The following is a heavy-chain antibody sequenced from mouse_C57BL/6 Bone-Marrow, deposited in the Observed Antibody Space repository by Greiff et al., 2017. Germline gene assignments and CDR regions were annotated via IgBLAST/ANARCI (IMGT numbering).Heavy chain of an antibody. CDR1: GYAFTNYL. CDR2: INPGSGGT. Sequence: QVQLQQSGAELVRPGTSVKVSCKASGYAFTNYLIEWVKQRPGQGLEWIGVINPGSGGTNYNEKFKGKATLTADKSSSTAYMQLSSLTSEDSAVYFCARSLDSSGYSYYFDYWGQGTTLTVSS. V-gene: IGHV1-54*01. D-gene: IGHD3-2*02. J-gene: IGHJ2*01. CDR3: ARSLDSSGYSYYFDY.